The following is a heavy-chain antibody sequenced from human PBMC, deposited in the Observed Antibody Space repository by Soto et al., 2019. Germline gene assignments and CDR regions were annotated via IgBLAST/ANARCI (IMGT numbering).Heavy chain of an antibody. D-gene: IGHD3-16*01. V-gene: IGHV3-33*01. CDR2: LWYDGSRE. Sequence: QVHLVESGGGVVQPGRSLRLSCEASGFSFSISGMHWVRQAPGKGLEWVAGLWYDGSRENYADSVKGRFTISRHNSKNTLHLQMESVSFDDRVMYDCARGLAKVAGGAFDIWGQGTMVIVSS. J-gene: IGHJ3*02. CDR3: ARGLAKVAGGAFDI. CDR1: GFSFSISG.